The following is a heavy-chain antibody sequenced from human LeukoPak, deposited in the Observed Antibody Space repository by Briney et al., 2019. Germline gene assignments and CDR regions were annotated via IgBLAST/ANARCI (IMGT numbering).Heavy chain of an antibody. V-gene: IGHV1-8*01. CDR3: ARRPTYYDSSGYYYVHYFDF. D-gene: IGHD3-22*01. J-gene: IGHJ4*02. CDR2: MNPNSGNT. CDR1: GYTFTSYD. Sequence: GASVKVSCKASGYTFTSYDINWVRQATGQGLEWMGWMNPNSGNTGYAQKFQGRVTITRNISISTAYMELSSLRSEDTAVYYCARRPTYYDSSGYYYVHYFDFWGQGTLVTVSS.